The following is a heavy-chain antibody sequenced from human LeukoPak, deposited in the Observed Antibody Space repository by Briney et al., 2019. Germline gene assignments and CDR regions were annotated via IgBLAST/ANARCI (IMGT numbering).Heavy chain of an antibody. D-gene: IGHD2-15*01. CDR3: ARDIGDCSGGSCYSRGLSSWFDP. Sequence: SVKVSCMASRGTFNNYAIRWVRQALGQGLEWMGGIIPIFGTANYAQKFQGRVTITADESTSTAYTELCRLSSEDTVVYYCARDIGDCSGGSCYSRGLSSWFDPWGQGTLVTVSS. CDR2: IIPIFGTA. CDR1: RGTFNNYA. V-gene: IGHV1-69*01. J-gene: IGHJ5*02.